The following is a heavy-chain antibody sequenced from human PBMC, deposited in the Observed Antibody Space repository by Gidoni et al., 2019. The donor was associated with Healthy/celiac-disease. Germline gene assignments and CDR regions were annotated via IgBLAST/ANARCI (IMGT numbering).Heavy chain of an antibody. J-gene: IGHJ3*02. Sequence: QVQLVESGGGVVQPGRSLRLSCAASGFTFSSSGMHWVRQAPGKGLEWVAVIWYDGSNKYYADSVKGRFTISRDNSKNTLYLQMNSLRAEDTAVYYCARDHTYYYDSSGYYLRGLGAFDIWGQGTMVTVSS. CDR1: GFTFSSSG. CDR3: ARDHTYYYDSSGYYLRGLGAFDI. D-gene: IGHD3-22*01. V-gene: IGHV3-33*01. CDR2: IWYDGSNK.